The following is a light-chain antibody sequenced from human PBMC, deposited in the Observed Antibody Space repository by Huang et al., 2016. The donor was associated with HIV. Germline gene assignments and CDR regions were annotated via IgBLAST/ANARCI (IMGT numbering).Light chain of an antibody. Sequence: EIVLTQSPGTLSLSPGERATLSCRASQSVSSSYLAWYQQKPGQAPRLLIYGASSRATGIPDRFSGSGSGTDFTLTINRLEPEDFAVYFCQQYGSSPLGTFGQGTKLEIK. CDR1: QSVSSSY. J-gene: IGKJ2*01. CDR2: GAS. V-gene: IGKV3-20*01. CDR3: QQYGSSPLGT.